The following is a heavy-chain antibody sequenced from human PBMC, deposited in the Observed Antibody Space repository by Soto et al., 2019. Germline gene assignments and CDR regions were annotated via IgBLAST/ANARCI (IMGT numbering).Heavy chain of an antibody. Sequence: SETLSLTCSVSGGSVSSGSFHWSWIRQPPGKGLQFIGSIFYNGTANYSPSLKNRVSISIDTSQSQFFLQLISVAAADTAVYYCARIGGWYEIDFWGQGSLVTVPS. CDR3: ARIGGWYEIDF. D-gene: IGHD6-19*01. CDR1: GGSVSSGSFH. V-gene: IGHV4-61*01. CDR2: IFYNGTA. J-gene: IGHJ4*02.